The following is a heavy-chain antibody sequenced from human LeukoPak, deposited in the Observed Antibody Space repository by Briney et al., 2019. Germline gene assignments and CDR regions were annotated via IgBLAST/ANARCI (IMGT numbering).Heavy chain of an antibody. J-gene: IGHJ4*02. CDR3: ARDRGRGYRYGAYDY. CDR2: INPNSGGT. V-gene: IGHV1-2*02. Sequence: ASVKVSCKASGYTFTGYYMHWVRQAPGQGLEWMGWINPNSGGTNYAQKFQGRVTMTRDTSISTAYMELSRLRSDDTAVYYCARDRGRGYRYGAYDYWGPGTLVTVSS. CDR1: GYTFTGYY. D-gene: IGHD5-18*01.